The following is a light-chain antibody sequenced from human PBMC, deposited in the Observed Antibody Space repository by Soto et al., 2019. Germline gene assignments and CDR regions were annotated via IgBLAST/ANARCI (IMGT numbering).Light chain of an antibody. Sequence: DIQMTQSPSSLSASVGDRVTITCRASQSVRSHLNWFQQKPGKAPDLLIYGASTLQFGVPSRFSGSGSETDFILTISNLQPEDFAIYYCQQSFRTPRTFGQGTKVEIK. CDR3: QQSFRTPRT. V-gene: IGKV1-39*01. CDR2: GAS. J-gene: IGKJ1*01. CDR1: QSVRSH.